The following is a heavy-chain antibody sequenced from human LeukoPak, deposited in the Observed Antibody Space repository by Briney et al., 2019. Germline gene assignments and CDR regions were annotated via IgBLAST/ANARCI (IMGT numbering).Heavy chain of an antibody. Sequence: GGSLRLSCAASGFTFSSYWMSWVRQAPGKGLEWVANIKQDGSEKYYVDSVKGRFTISRDNAKNSLYLQMNRLRAEDTAVYYCASEEGSGWSREVRYFDYWGQGTLVTVSS. D-gene: IGHD6-19*01. V-gene: IGHV3-7*01. CDR3: ASEEGSGWSREVRYFDY. CDR2: IKQDGSEK. J-gene: IGHJ4*02. CDR1: GFTFSSYW.